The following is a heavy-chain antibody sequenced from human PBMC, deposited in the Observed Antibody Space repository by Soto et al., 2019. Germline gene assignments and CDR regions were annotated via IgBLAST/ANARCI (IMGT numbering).Heavy chain of an antibody. CDR2: ISAYNGNT. V-gene: IGHV1-18*01. CDR1: GYTFTSYG. Sequence: ASVKVSCKASGYTFTSYGISWLRQAPGQGLEWMGWISAYNGNTNYAQKLQGRVTMTTDTSTSTAYMELRSLRSDDTAVYYCAGGGNSVPVFLEYYYYGMDVWGQGTTVTVSS. CDR3: AGGGNSVPVFLEYYYYGMDV. J-gene: IGHJ6*02. D-gene: IGHD2-21*02.